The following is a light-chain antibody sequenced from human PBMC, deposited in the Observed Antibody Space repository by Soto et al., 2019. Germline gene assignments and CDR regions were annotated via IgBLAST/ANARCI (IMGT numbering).Light chain of an antibody. CDR2: EVS. Sequence: QSVLTQPPSASGSPGQSVTISCTGTSSDIGGYNYVSWYQQHPGKAPKLIIYEVSKRPSGVPDRFSGSKSGNTASLTVSGLQAEDEADYYCTSYAGSNNLVFVGGTKLTVL. CDR1: SSDIGGYNY. V-gene: IGLV2-8*01. J-gene: IGLJ3*02. CDR3: TSYAGSNNLV.